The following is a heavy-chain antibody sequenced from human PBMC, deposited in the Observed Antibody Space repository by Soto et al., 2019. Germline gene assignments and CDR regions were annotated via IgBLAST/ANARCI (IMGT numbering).Heavy chain of an antibody. D-gene: IGHD3-16*01. J-gene: IGHJ4*02. CDR1: GASISTDTW. V-gene: IGHV4-4*02. CDR2: IHHSGST. Sequence: QVQLQESGPGLVKPSGTLSLTCALSGASISTDTWWSWVRQPPGKGLEWIGEIHHSGSTNYNTSLKSRVTTSVDKSKNQFSLNLSSVTAADTAVYYCARDGGDFRGFVGYWGQGTLVTVSS. CDR3: ARDGGDFRGFVGY.